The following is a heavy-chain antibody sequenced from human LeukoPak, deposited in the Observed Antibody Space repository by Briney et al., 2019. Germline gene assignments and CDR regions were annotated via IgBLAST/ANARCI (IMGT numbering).Heavy chain of an antibody. CDR2: MKPKSGET. D-gene: IGHD4-23*01. V-gene: IGHV1-8*01. J-gene: IGHJ5*02. Sequence: GASVKVSCKASGYTLTNYDINWVRQAPGQGLEWTGWMKPKSGETGYAQKFQGRATMTRDTSINTAYMELRSLTSEDTAVYYCARDYGGNSGWFDPWGQGTLVTVSS. CDR3: ARDYGGNSGWFDP. CDR1: GYTLTNYD.